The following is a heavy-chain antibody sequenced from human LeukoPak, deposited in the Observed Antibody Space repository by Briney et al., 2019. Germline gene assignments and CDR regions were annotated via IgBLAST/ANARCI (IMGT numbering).Heavy chain of an antibody. CDR2: MNPNSGNT. V-gene: IGHV1-8*01. CDR1: GYTFTSYN. J-gene: IGHJ4*02. D-gene: IGHD6-13*01. CDR3: ARVQRAAAGSSTDY. Sequence: ASVKVSCKASGYTFTSYNINWVRQATGQGLEWMGWMNPNSGNTGYAQKFQGRVTMTRNTSISTAYMELSSLRSEDTAVYYCARVQRAAAGSSTDYWGQGTLVTVSS.